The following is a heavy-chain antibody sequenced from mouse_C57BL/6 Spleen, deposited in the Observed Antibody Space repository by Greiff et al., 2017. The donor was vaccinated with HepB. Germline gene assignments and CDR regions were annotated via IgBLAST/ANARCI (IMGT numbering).Heavy chain of an antibody. CDR3: ASGDWDVSY. J-gene: IGHJ3*01. CDR2: IRNKANGYTT. V-gene: IGHV7-3*01. CDR1: GFTFTDYY. Sequence: EVQLVESGGGLVQPGGSLSLSCAASGFTFTDYYMSWVRQPPGKALEWLGFIRNKANGYTTEYSASVKGRFTISRDNSQSILYLQMNALRAEDSATYYCASGDWDVSYWGQGTLVTVSA. D-gene: IGHD4-1*01.